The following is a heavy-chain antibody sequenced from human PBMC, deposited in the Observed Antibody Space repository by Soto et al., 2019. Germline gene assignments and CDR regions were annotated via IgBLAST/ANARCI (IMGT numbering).Heavy chain of an antibody. D-gene: IGHD3-10*01. Sequence: SETLSLTCNVSVGSISSGGYYWSWIRQHAGKGLEWIGYIYYSGSTYYNPSLKSRVTISVDTSKNQFSLKLSSVTAADTAVYYCARARRLLWFGELSETRWFDPWGQGTLVTVSS. CDR3: ARARRLLWFGELSETRWFDP. J-gene: IGHJ5*02. V-gene: IGHV4-31*03. CDR2: IYYSGST. CDR1: VGSISSGGYY.